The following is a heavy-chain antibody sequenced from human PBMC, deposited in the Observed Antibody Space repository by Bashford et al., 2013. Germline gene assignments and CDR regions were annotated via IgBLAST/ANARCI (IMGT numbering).Heavy chain of an antibody. V-gene: IGHV1-18*01. D-gene: IGHD4-17*01. CDR3: AKDGLREYYGMDV. J-gene: IGHJ6*02. CDR2: INTYNGDK. CDR1: GYTFSDYG. Sequence: ASVKVSCQASGYTFSDYGFRWVRQAPGQGLEWMGWINTYNGDKDLAQKFQGRVTMTTDTSTSTAYMELRSLRSDDTAVYYCAKDGLREYYGMDVWGQGTTVTVSS.